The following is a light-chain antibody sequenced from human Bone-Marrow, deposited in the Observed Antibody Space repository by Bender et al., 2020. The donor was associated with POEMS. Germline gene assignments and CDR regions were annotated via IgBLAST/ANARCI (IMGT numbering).Light chain of an antibody. CDR2: KDS. CDR1: ALPKQY. Sequence: SYEVTQPPSVSVSPGQTARITCSGDALPKQYAHWHQQKSGQAPVLVIWKDSERPSGIPERFSGSSSGTTVTLTISGVQAEDEADYYCQSADSSGTSVVFGGGTKLTVL. J-gene: IGLJ2*01. V-gene: IGLV3-25*03. CDR3: QSADSSGTSVV.